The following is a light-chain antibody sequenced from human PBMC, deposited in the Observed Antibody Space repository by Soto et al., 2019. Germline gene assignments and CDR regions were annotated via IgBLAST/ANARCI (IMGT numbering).Light chain of an antibody. Sequence: EFVLTQSPGTLSLSPGERATLSCRTSQSARSTYLAWYQQKPGQPPRLLIFATSSRATGIPDRFSGSGSGKDFTLTISRLEPEDFAVYYCQEYGGSPLYAFGQGTKLEIK. J-gene: IGKJ2*01. CDR3: QEYGGSPLYA. V-gene: IGKV3-20*01. CDR2: ATS. CDR1: QSARSTY.